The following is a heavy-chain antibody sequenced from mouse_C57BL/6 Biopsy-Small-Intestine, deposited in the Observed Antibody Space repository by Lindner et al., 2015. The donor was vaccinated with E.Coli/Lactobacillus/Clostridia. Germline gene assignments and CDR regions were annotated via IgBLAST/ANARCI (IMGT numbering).Heavy chain of an antibody. CDR2: INPYNGDT. V-gene: IGHV1-20*01. D-gene: IGHD1-1*02. J-gene: IGHJ2*01. CDR1: GYSFTDYF. Sequence: VQLQEFGPELVKPGASVKISCKASGYSFTDYFMNWVKQSHGKSLEWIGRINPYNGDTFYNQKFKGKATLTVDKSSSTAHMELRSLTSEDSAVYYCARGGSFDYWGQGTTLTVSS. CDR3: ARGGSFDY.